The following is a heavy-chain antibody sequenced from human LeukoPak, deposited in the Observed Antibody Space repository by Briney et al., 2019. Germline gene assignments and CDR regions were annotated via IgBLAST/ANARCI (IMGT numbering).Heavy chain of an antibody. Sequence: ASVKVSCKVSGYTLTELSMHWVRQAPGKGLEWMGGFDPEDGETIYAQKFQGRVTMTGDTSTDTAYMELSSLRSEDTAVYYCATRGRWELPLGYFDYWGQGTLVTVSS. CDR3: ATRGRWELPLGYFDY. CDR2: FDPEDGET. D-gene: IGHD1-26*01. CDR1: GYTLTELS. J-gene: IGHJ4*02. V-gene: IGHV1-24*01.